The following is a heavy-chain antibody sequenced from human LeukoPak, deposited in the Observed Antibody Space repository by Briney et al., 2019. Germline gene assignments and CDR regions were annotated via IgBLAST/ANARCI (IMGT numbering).Heavy chain of an antibody. CDR3: ARGAFVITIFGVVITQFDY. D-gene: IGHD3-3*01. Sequence: SETLSLTCAVYGGSFSGYYWSWIRQPPGKGLEWIGEINRSGSTNCNPSLKSRVTISVDTSKNQFSLKLSSVTAADTAVYYCARGAFVITIFGVVITQFDYWGQGTLVTVSS. J-gene: IGHJ4*02. V-gene: IGHV4-34*01. CDR2: INRSGST. CDR1: GGSFSGYY.